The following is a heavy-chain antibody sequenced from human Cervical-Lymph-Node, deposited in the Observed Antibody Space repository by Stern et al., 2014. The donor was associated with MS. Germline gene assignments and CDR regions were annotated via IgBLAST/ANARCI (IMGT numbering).Heavy chain of an antibody. Sequence: VQLVESGGGVVQPGRSLRLSCAASGFNFRSHGMHWVRQAPGKGLAWVAVVSFDGKNKYYADSVKGRFTISRDNSNDTLSLHMSSLELEDTATYYCAKLYGGNSYSSFSYWGQGTVVTVSS. CDR3: AKLYGGNSYSSFSY. CDR2: VSFDGKNK. V-gene: IGHV3-30*18. D-gene: IGHD4-23*01. J-gene: IGHJ4*02. CDR1: GFNFRSHG.